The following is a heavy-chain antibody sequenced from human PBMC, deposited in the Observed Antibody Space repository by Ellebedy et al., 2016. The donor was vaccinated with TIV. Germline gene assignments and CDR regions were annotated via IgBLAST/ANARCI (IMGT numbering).Heavy chain of an antibody. J-gene: IGHJ4*02. CDR3: ARDYDPYHTRDY. V-gene: IGHV1-3*01. CDR1: GYTFTSYA. D-gene: IGHD3-16*01. CDR2: INAGNGNT. Sequence: ASVKVSCKASGYTFTSYAMHWVRQAPGQRLEWMGWINAGNGNTKYSQKFQGRVTITRDTSASTAYMELSSLRSEDTAVYYCARDYDPYHTRDYWGQGTLVTVSS.